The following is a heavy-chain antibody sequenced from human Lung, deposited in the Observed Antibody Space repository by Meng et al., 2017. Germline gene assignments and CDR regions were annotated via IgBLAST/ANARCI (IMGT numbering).Heavy chain of an antibody. J-gene: IGHJ4*02. V-gene: IGHV3-9*03. CDR1: GFTFDDYA. CDR2: IRWDSGSI. CDR3: VKGGCSSISCSLDY. D-gene: IGHD2-2*01. Sequence: SLRLSCAASGFTFDDYAMHWVRQPPGKGLEWVSGIRWDSGSIEYADSVKGRFNISRDNAKNSLYLQMNSLRLEDMALYYCVKGGCSSISCSLDYWGQGTLVTVSS.